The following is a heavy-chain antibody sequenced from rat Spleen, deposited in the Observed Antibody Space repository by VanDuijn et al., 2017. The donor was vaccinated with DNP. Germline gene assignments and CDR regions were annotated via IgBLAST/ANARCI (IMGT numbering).Heavy chain of an antibody. CDR1: GFTFNNYW. CDR3: TNDWELYY. CDR2: ITNTGDSN. V-gene: IGHV5-31*01. J-gene: IGHJ2*01. Sequence: EVQLVKSGGGLVQPGRSLKLSCVASGFTFNNYWMTWIRQAPGKGLEWVASITNTGDSNYYPDSVKGRFTISRDNAKSTLYLQMNSLMSDETATYYWTNDWELYYWGQGVMVTVSS. D-gene: IGHD5-1*01.